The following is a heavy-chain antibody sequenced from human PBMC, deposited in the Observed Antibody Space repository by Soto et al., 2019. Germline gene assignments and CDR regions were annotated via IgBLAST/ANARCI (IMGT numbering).Heavy chain of an antibody. CDR2: IIPIFGTA. CDR3: ARDPESEPMDWYGMDV. V-gene: IGHV1-69*13. Sequence: SVKVSCKASGGTFSSYAISWVRQAPGQGLEWMGGIIPIFGTANYAQKFQGRVTITADESTSTAYMELSSLRSEDTAVYYCARDPESEPMDWYGMDVWGQGTTVTVSS. D-gene: IGHD3-9*01. CDR1: GGTFSSYA. J-gene: IGHJ6*02.